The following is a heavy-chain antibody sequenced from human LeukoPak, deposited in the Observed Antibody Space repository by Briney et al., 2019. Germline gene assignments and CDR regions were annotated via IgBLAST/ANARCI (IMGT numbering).Heavy chain of an antibody. Sequence: GSLRLSCAASGFTVSSNYMAWVRQPPGKGLEWIGEIYHSGSTNYNPSLKSRVTISVDKSKNQFSLKLSSVTAADTAVYYCARVWFGVVIWGQGTLVTVSS. CDR3: ARVWFGVVI. CDR2: IYHSGST. CDR1: GFTVSSNY. V-gene: IGHV4-4*02. J-gene: IGHJ4*02. D-gene: IGHD3-3*01.